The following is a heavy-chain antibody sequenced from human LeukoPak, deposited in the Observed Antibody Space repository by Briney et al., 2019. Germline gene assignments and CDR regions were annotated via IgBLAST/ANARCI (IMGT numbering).Heavy chain of an antibody. J-gene: IGHJ5*02. D-gene: IGHD2-2*02. CDR2: IIPIFGTA. CDR3: ARVLVPAAIRNNWFDP. V-gene: IGHV1-69*01. CDR1: GGTFSSYA. Sequence: ASVKVSCKASGGTFSSYAISLVRQAPGQGLEWMGGIIPIFGTANYAQKFQGRVTITADESTSTAYMELSSLRSEDTAVYYCARVLVPAAIRNNWFDPWGQGTLVTVSS.